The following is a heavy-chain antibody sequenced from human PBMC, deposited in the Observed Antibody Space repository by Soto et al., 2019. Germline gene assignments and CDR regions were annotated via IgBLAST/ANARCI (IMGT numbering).Heavy chain of an antibody. CDR2: INHSGTT. CDR3: SASPITVAGQNFGY. CDR1: GGSFSGYY. V-gene: IGHV4-34*01. D-gene: IGHD6-19*01. J-gene: IGHJ4*02. Sequence: AETLSLTCAVYGGSFSGYYWSWIRQPPGKGLEWIGEINHSGTTNYNPSLKSRVTISVDTSKNQFSLNLSSVTAADTAVYYCSASPITVAGQNFGYWGQGTLVTVSS.